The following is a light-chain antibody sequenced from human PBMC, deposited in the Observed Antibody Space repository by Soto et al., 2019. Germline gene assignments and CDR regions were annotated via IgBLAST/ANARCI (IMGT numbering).Light chain of an antibody. CDR2: DVT. J-gene: IGLJ1*01. V-gene: IGLV2-8*01. CDR3: SSFTGGNNLV. Sequence: QSALTQSPSASGSPGQSVTIPCTGTSSDIGGYNSVSWYQQHPGKAPKVMIYDVTKRPSGVPDRFSGSKSGNTASLTVSALQAEDEADYYCSSFTGGNNLVFGTGTKVTVL. CDR1: SSDIGGYNS.